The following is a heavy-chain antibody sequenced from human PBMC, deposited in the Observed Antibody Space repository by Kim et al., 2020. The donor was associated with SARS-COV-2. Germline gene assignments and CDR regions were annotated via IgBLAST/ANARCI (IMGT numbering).Heavy chain of an antibody. V-gene: IGHV4-4*07. D-gene: IGHD2-15*01. CDR3: ARESNKVADN. CDR2: IYTTGGT. Sequence: SETLSLNCTVSGGSISSSYWSWFRQSAEKGLEWIGRIYTTGGTNYNPALKSRVSMSVDTSKNQVSLKVNYVTAADTAVYYCARESNKVADNWGQGTLVTV. J-gene: IGHJ4*02. CDR1: GGSISSSY.